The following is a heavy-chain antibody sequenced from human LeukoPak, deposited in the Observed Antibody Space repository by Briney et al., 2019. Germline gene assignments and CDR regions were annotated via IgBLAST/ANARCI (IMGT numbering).Heavy chain of an antibody. J-gene: IGHJ4*02. CDR3: ARRPLEESLDY. Sequence: GESLMISFKGSGYSFTSYWISWVRQMPGKGLEWMGRIDPSDSYTNYSPSFEEHVTISADKSISTAYLQWSSLKASDTAMYYCARRPLEESLDYWGQGTLVTVYS. D-gene: IGHD3-10*01. CDR2: IDPSDSYT. CDR1: GYSFTSYW. V-gene: IGHV5-10-1*01.